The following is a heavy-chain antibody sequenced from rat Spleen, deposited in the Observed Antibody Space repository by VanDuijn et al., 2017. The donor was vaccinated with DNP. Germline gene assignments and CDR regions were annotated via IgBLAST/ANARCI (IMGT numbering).Heavy chain of an antibody. V-gene: IGHV5-25*01. CDR2: ISHDGVNT. CDR3: TRHEPTGFRYYFDY. Sequence: EVRLVESGGGLVQPGRSLKSSCAGSGFTFSDYYMAWVRQAPTKGLEWVASISHDGVNTYYRDSVTGRFTISRDNAKRTLYLQMDSLRSEDTATYYCTRHEPTGFRYYFDYWGQGVMVTVSS. D-gene: IGHD1-4*01. CDR1: GFTFSDYY. J-gene: IGHJ2*01.